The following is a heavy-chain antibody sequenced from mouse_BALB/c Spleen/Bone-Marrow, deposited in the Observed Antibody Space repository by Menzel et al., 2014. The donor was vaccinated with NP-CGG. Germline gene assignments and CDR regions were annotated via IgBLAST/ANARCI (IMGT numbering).Heavy chain of an antibody. V-gene: IGHV5-17*02. CDR1: GFTFSSFG. CDR2: ISSGSSTI. J-gene: IGHJ1*01. Sequence: EVMLVESGGGLVQPGGSRKLSCAAPGFTFSSFGMHWVRQAPEKGLEWVAYISSGSSTIYYADTVKGRFTISRDNPKNTLFLQMTSLRSEDTAMYYCARSWEYFDVWGAGTTVTVSS. CDR3: ARSWEYFDV. D-gene: IGHD4-1*01.